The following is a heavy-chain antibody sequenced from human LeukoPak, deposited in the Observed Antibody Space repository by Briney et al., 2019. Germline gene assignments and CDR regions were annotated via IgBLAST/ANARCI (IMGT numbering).Heavy chain of an antibody. Sequence: GESLKISCKGSGYSFTSYWIGWVRPMPGKGLEWMGIIYPGDSDTRYSPSFQGQVTISADKSISTAYLQWSSLKASDTAMYYCARSGVVVVAASHEGYYFDYWGQGTLVTVSS. CDR3: ARSGVVVVAASHEGYYFDY. CDR1: GYSFTSYW. V-gene: IGHV5-51*01. CDR2: IYPGDSDT. J-gene: IGHJ4*02. D-gene: IGHD2-15*01.